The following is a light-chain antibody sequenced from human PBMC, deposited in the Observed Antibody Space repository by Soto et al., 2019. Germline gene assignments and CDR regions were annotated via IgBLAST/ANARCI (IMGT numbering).Light chain of an antibody. CDR2: DVS. CDR1: SSDVGGYNY. CDR3: SSYTSSSTPLYV. Sequence: QCLLTQPASVSGSPGQSITISCTGTSSDVGGYNYVSWYQQHPGKAPKLMIYDVSNRPSGVSNRFSGSKSGNTASLTISGLQAEDEADYYCSSYTSSSTPLYVFGTGTKVTVL. J-gene: IGLJ1*01. V-gene: IGLV2-14*01.